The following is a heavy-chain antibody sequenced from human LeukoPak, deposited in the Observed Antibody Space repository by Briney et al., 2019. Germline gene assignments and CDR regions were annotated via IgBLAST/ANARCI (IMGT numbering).Heavy chain of an antibody. Sequence: PSETLSLTCAVYGGSFSGYYWSWIRQPPGKGLEWIGEINHSGSTNYNPSLKSRVTISLDTPNNQFSLRLSSVTAADTAVYYCARGHGGSPDYYYYYMDVWGKGTTVTVSS. V-gene: IGHV4-34*01. CDR2: INHSGST. CDR3: ARGHGGSPDYYYYYMDV. J-gene: IGHJ6*03. CDR1: GGSFSGYY. D-gene: IGHD1-26*01.